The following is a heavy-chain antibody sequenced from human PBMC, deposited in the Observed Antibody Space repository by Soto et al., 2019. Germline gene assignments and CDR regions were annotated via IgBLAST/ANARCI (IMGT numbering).Heavy chain of an antibody. CDR1: GFNFSNAW. CDR2: IKSKTDGGTT. V-gene: IGHV3-15*01. J-gene: IGHJ4*02. CDR3: TAGSY. Sequence: GGSLRLSSADSGFNFSNAWMGWARQAQGKGLEWVERIKSKTDGGTTDYPAPVKGRINISRDDSKNTLYLQMNSLKTEDTAVYYCTAGSYWGQGTLVTVSS.